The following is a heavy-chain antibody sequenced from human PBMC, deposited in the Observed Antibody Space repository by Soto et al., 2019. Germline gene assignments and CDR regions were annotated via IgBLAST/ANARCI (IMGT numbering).Heavy chain of an antibody. D-gene: IGHD2-2*03. Sequence: SVKVSCKASGYTFTRYAMHWVRQAPGQGLEWMGGIIPIFGTANYAQKFQGRVTITADESTSTAYMELSSLRSEDTAVYYCARVLDIVLVPAALPNGMDVWGQGTTVTVSS. CDR3: ARVLDIVLVPAALPNGMDV. V-gene: IGHV1-69*13. CDR2: IIPIFGTA. CDR1: GYTFTRYA. J-gene: IGHJ6*02.